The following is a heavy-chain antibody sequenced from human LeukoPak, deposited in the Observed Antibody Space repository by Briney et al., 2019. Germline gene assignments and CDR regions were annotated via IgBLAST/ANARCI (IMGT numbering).Heavy chain of an antibody. D-gene: IGHD7-27*01. CDR1: GGSISSGGYY. CDR2: IYYSGST. CDR3: ARGGNWAYFDY. Sequence: SETLSLTCTVSGGSISSGGYYWSWIRQHPGKGLEWIGYIYYSGSTYYNPSLKSRVTISVDTSKNQFSLKLSSVTAADTAVYYCARGGNWAYFDYWGQGTLVTVSS. V-gene: IGHV4-31*03. J-gene: IGHJ4*02.